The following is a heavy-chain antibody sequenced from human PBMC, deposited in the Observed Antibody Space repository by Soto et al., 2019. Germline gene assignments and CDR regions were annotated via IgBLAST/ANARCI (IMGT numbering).Heavy chain of an antibody. V-gene: IGHV3-23*01. J-gene: IGHJ4*02. Sequence: GGSLRLSCAASGFTFSSSAMSWVRQAPGKGLEWVSSISGTGSGTYYADSVKGRFTISRDNSKNMLYLQMNILRAEDTATYHCAEYTSSWYFGHWGQGTLVTVSS. D-gene: IGHD6-13*01. CDR3: AEYTSSWYFGH. CDR1: GFTFSSSA. CDR2: ISGTGSGT.